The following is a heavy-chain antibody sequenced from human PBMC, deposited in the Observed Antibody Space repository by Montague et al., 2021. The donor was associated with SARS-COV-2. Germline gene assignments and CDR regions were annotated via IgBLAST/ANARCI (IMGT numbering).Heavy chain of an antibody. CDR3: ARGGGGCDYFSNYYGMDV. V-gene: IGHV3-48*03. D-gene: IGHD5-12*01. J-gene: IGHJ6*02. CDR1: GFTFSSYE. Sequence: SLRLSCAASGFTFSSYEMNWVRQAPGKGLEWVSYITSSGVTTYYADSVKGRFTISRDNAKNSLDLQMNSLRAEDTAVYYCARGGGGCDYFSNYYGMDVWGQGTTVTVSS. CDR2: ITSSGVTT.